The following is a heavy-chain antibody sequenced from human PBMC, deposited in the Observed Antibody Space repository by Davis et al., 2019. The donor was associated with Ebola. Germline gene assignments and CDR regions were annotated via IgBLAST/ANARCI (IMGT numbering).Heavy chain of an antibody. Sequence: SETLSLTCTVSGGSISSYYWSWIRQPPGKGLEWIGYIYYSGSTNYNPSLKGRVTISLDTSKNQFSLTLNSVTAADTAVYYCARRRYSSRDFDYWGQGTLVTVSS. CDR2: IYYSGST. CDR3: ARRRYSSRDFDY. V-gene: IGHV4-59*08. D-gene: IGHD6-13*01. CDR1: GGSISSYY. J-gene: IGHJ4*02.